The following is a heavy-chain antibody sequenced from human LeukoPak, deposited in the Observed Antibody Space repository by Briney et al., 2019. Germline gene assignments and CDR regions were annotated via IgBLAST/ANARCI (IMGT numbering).Heavy chain of an antibody. CDR2: SSSSSSTI. CDR1: GFTFSSYS. D-gene: IGHD3-10*01. J-gene: IGHJ4*02. V-gene: IGHV3-48*02. Sequence: GGSLRLSYAASGFTFSSYSINWVRQAPGKGLECVSFSSSSSSTIFYADSVKGRFTISRDIAKNSLYLQMNSLRDEDTAVYYCARDLVLWFGELSLDYWGQGTLVTVSS. CDR3: ARDLVLWFGELSLDY.